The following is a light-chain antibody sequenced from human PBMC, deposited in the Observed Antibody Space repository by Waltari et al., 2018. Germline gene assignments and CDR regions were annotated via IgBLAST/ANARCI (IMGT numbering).Light chain of an antibody. CDR2: WAS. J-gene: IGKJ4*01. CDR3: QQYYGIPLT. Sequence: DIVMTQSPDSLAVSLGERATINCKSSQSVLSNYDNKNYLAWFHQKPGQPPKLLISWASTRESGVPDRFSGSGSGTDFTLTISSLQAEDVAVDYCQQYYGIPLTFGGGTKVEIK. V-gene: IGKV4-1*01. CDR1: QSVLSNYDNKNY.